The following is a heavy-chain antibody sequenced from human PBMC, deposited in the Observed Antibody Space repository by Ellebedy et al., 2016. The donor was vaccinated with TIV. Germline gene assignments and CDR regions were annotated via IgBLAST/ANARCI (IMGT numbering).Heavy chain of an antibody. V-gene: IGHV3-74*01. CDR3: ASVGPNHRDY. D-gene: IGHD1-14*01. Sequence: GESLKISCAASGFTVSSNYMSWVRQAPGKGLVWVSRINSDGSSTSYADSVKGRFTISRDNAKNSLYLQMNSLRAEDTAVYYCASVGPNHRDYWGQGTLVTDSS. J-gene: IGHJ4*02. CDR2: INSDGSST. CDR1: GFTVSSNY.